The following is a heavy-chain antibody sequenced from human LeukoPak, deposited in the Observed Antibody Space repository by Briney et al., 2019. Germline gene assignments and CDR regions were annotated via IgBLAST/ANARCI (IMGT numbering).Heavy chain of an antibody. CDR3: ARKTVAVPGDS. CDR1: GGSFSGYY. D-gene: IGHD6-19*01. J-gene: IGHJ4*02. V-gene: IGHV4-34*01. CDR2: INHSGST. Sequence: KPSETLSLTCAVYGGSFSGYYWSRIRQPPGKGLEWIGEINHSGSTNYNPSLKSRVTISLDTSKNQLSLSLSSVTAADTAVYYCARKTVAVPGDSWGQGTLVTVSS.